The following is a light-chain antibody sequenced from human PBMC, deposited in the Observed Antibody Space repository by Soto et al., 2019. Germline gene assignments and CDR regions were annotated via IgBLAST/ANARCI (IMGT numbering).Light chain of an antibody. V-gene: IGKV3-11*01. CDR1: QSVSSS. CDR2: DAS. J-gene: IGKJ1*01. CDR3: QQRSNWPGT. Sequence: IVLTQSPATLSLSPGERATLYCRASQSVSSSLAWYQQKPGQAPRLLIYDASNRATGIPVRFSGGGSGTDFTLTISSLEPEDFAVYYCQQRSNWPGTFGQGTKVDI.